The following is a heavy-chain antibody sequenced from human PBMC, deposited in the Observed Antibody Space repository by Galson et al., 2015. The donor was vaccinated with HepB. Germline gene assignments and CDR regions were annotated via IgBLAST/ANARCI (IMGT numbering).Heavy chain of an antibody. CDR3: ANGGYYTPFDY. V-gene: IGHV1-18*01. CDR2: ISAYNGNT. Sequence: SVKVSCKASGYTFTNYGISWVRQAPGQGLEWMGWISAYNGNTNYAQKFQGRVTMTTDTSTSTAYMELRSPRSDDTAVYYCANGGYYTPFDYWGQGTLVTVSS. J-gene: IGHJ4*02. CDR1: GYTFTNYG. D-gene: IGHD3-3*01.